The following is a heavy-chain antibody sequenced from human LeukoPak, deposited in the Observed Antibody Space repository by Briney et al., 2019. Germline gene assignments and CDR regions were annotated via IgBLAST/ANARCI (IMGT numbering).Heavy chain of an antibody. CDR1: GGSISSGHYY. CDR3: AGRAGYNYYGY. J-gene: IGHJ4*02. D-gene: IGHD5-24*01. V-gene: IGHV4-31*03. CDR2: IYYSGST. Sequence: SETLSLTCTVSGGSISSGHYYWSWIRQHPAKGLEWIGYIYYSGSTHYNPSLKSRVTISVDTSKNQFSLKLSSVTAADTAVYYCAGRAGYNYYGYWGQGTLVTVSS.